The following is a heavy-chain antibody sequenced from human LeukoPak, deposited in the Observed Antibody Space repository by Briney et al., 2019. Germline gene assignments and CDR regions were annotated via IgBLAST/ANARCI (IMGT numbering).Heavy chain of an antibody. V-gene: IGHV3-48*03. CDR1: GFTFSSYE. CDR3: ARSILRLLDP. CDR2: ISSSGSTI. D-gene: IGHD3-16*01. Sequence: PGGSLRLSCAASGFTFSSYEMNWVRQAPGKGLEWVSYISSSGSTIYYADSVKGRFTISRDDAKNSLYLQMNSLRAEDTAVYYCARSILRLLDPWGQGTLVTVSS. J-gene: IGHJ5*02.